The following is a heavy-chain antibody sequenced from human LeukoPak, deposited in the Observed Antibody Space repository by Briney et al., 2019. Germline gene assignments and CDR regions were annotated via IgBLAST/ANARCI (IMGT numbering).Heavy chain of an antibody. V-gene: IGHV3-23*01. D-gene: IGHD6-19*01. CDR2: ISDSGGST. J-gene: IGHJ4*02. Sequence: PGRSLRLSCAASGSTFSSYGMNWVRQAPGKGLEWVSGISDSGGSTYYADSVKGRFTISRDNSKNTLYLQMNSLRAEDTAVYYCAKGPVEAYFDYWGQGTLVTVSS. CDR3: AKGPVEAYFDY. CDR1: GSTFSSYG.